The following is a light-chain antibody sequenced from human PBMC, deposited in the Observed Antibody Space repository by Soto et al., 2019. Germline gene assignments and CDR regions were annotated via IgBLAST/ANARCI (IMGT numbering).Light chain of an antibody. J-gene: IGLJ2*01. Sequence: ALTQPRSVSGSPGQSVTLSCSGTSSDVGGYEYVSWYQQHPGKAPTLIIYHVAQRPSGVPDRFSASKSGTTASLTISGLQAEDEAEYFCCSYAAGQTLVFGGGTKLTVL. V-gene: IGLV2-11*01. CDR3: CSYAAGQTLV. CDR1: SSDVGGYEY. CDR2: HVA.